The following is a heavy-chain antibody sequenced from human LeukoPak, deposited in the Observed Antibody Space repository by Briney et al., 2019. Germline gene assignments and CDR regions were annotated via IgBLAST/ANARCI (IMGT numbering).Heavy chain of an antibody. Sequence: SETLSLTCTVSGGSISSSSYYWGWIRQPPGKGLEWIGSIYYSGSTYYNPSLKSRVTISVDTSKNQFSLKLSSVTAADTAVYYCARETGGSYWFDPWGQGTLVTVSS. D-gene: IGHD1-26*01. CDR2: IYYSGST. CDR1: GGSISSSSYY. J-gene: IGHJ5*02. CDR3: ARETGGSYWFDP. V-gene: IGHV4-39*02.